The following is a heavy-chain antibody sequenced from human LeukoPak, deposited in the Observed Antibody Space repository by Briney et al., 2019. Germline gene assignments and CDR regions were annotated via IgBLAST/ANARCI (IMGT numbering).Heavy chain of an antibody. CDR2: ISGSGGST. D-gene: IGHD3-3*01. J-gene: IGHJ4*02. CDR3: AKEEGWAQVWRVLDY. Sequence: GGSLRLSCAASGFTFSSYAMSWVRQAPGKGLEWVAAISGSGGSTYYADSVKGRFTISRDNSKNTLYLQMNSLRAEDTAVYYCAKEEGWAQVWRVLDYWGQGTLVTVSS. V-gene: IGHV3-23*01. CDR1: GFTFSSYA.